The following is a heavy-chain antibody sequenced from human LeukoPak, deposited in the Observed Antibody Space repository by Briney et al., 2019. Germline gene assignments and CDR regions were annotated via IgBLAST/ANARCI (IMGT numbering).Heavy chain of an antibody. CDR2: IYYSGNT. D-gene: IGHD3-22*01. Sequence: SETLSLTCTVSGGSISSSSYYWGWIRQPPGKGLEWIGSIYYSGNTYYNPSLKSRVTISVDTSKNQFSLKLSSVTAADTAVYYCARLGYRTGRGYYIGYWGQGTLVTVSS. V-gene: IGHV4-39*01. J-gene: IGHJ4*02. CDR3: ARLGYRTGRGYYIGY. CDR1: GGSISSSSYY.